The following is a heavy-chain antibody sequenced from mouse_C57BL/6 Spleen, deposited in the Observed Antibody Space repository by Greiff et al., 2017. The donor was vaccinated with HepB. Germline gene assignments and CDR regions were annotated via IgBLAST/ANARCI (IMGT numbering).Heavy chain of an antibody. CDR1: GYTFTSYW. V-gene: IGHV1-52*01. D-gene: IGHD1-3*01. CDR2: IDPSDSET. J-gene: IGHJ2*01. Sequence: QVQLQQPGAELVRPGSSVKLSCKASGYTFTSYWMHWVKQRPIQGLEWIGNIDPSDSETHYNQKFKDKATLTVDKSSSTAYMQLSSLTSEDSAVYYCAREGVPEKYYFDYWGQGTTLTVSS. CDR3: AREGVPEKYYFDY.